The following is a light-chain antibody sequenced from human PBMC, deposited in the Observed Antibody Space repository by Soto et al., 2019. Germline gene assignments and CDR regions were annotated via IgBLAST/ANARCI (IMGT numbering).Light chain of an antibody. J-gene: IGLJ2*01. CDR2: DVS. CDR3: SSSTSSSTRV. CDR1: SSDVGGYSY. V-gene: IGLV2-14*01. Sequence: QSALTQPASVSGSPGQSITISCTGTSSDVGGYSYVSWYQQHPGKAPKLMIYDVSNRPSGVSNRFSGSKSGNTASLTISGLQDEDEDDYYCSSSTSSSTRVFGGGTKLTVL.